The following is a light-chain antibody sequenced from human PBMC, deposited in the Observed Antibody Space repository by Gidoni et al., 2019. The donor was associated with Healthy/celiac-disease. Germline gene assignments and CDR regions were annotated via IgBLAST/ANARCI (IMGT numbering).Light chain of an antibody. CDR2: AAS. CDR1: QSVSSY. J-gene: IGKJ3*01. Sequence: ELVLTQPPATLSLSPEARATLSGRASQSVSSYLAWYQQKPGQATRLLIDAASNRATSTPAWFSGGGSAAVFTLTSSILEPEVFAVYCCQQRNYCPFTFGPGTKVDIK. CDR3: QQRNYCPFT. V-gene: IGKV3-11*01.